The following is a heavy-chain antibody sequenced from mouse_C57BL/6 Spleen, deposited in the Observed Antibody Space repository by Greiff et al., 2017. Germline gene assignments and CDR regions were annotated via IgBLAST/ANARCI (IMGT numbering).Heavy chain of an antibody. CDR1: GFTFSSYA. Sequence: EVNVVESGEGLVKPGGSLKLSCAASGFTFSSYAMSWVRQTPEKRLAWVAYISSGGDYIYYADTVKGRFTISRDNARNTLYLQMSSLKSEDTAMYYCTRDQDYYGSSYGFAYWGQGTLVTVSA. D-gene: IGHD1-1*01. J-gene: IGHJ3*01. CDR3: TRDQDYYGSSYGFAY. V-gene: IGHV5-9-1*02. CDR2: ISSGGDYI.